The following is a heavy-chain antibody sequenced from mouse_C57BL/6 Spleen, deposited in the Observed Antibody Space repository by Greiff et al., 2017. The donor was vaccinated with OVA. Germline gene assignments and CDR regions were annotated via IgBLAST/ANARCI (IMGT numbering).Heavy chain of an antibody. CDR3: ARQGLLRPFAY. V-gene: IGHV5-17*01. CDR2: ISSGSSTI. Sequence: DVMLVESGGGLVKPGGSLKLSCAASGFTFSDYGMHWVRQAPEKGLEWVAYISSGSSTIYYADTVKGRFTISRDNAKNTLFLQMTSLRSEDTAMYYCARQGLLRPFAYWGQGTLVTVSA. CDR1: GFTFSDYG. J-gene: IGHJ3*01. D-gene: IGHD1-2*01.